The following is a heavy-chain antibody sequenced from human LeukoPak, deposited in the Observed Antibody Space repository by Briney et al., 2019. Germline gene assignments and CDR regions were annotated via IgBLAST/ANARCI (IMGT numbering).Heavy chain of an antibody. D-gene: IGHD3-9*01. CDR3: AGVSRYYDILTGYQNWFDP. CDR1: GGSISSYY. J-gene: IGHJ5*02. V-gene: IGHV4-59*01. CDR2: IYYSGST. Sequence: SETLSLTCTLSGGSISSYYWSWIRQPPGKGLGWIGYIYYSGSTNYNPSLKSRVTISVDTSKNQFSLKLSSVTAADTAVYYCAGVSRYYDILTGYQNWFDPWGQGTLVTVSP.